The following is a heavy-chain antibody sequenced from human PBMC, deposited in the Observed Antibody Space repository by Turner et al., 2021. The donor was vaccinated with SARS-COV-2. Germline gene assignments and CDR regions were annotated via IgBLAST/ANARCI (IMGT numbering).Heavy chain of an antibody. V-gene: IGHV3-72*01. CDR1: GFTFSDHY. J-gene: IGHJ4*02. CDR2: TRDRASSYTT. Sequence: EVQLMESGGGLVQPGGSLRLSCAVSGFTFSDHYIDWVRQAPGKGLEWDGRTRDRASSYTTQYAASVEGRFTFSRDDSKNTLYLQMNSLKTEDTAVYYCARVRDYYFDYWGQGTLVTVSS. CDR3: ARVRDYYFDY.